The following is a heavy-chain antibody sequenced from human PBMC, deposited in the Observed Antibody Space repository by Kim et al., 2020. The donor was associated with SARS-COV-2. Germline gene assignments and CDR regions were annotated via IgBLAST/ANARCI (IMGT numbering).Heavy chain of an antibody. CDR1: GFTFGDYA. V-gene: IGHV3-49*04. Sequence: GGSLRLSCSGSGFTFGDYAVSWVRQAPGKGLEWVGFIRKNSYGGTTEYAASVKGRFTISRDDSKSVAYLQMNSLKTEDTAVYYCTSPPPGYCSRTDCYFNIPDHHGMDVWGQGTTVTVPS. CDR2: IRKNSYGGTT. D-gene: IGHD2-2*03. J-gene: IGHJ6*02. CDR3: TSPPPGYCSRTDCYFNIPDHHGMDV.